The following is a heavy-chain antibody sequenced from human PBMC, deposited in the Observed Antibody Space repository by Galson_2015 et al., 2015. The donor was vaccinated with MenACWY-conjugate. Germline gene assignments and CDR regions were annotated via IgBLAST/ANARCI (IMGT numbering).Heavy chain of an antibody. CDR2: INSDGSST. J-gene: IGHJ5*02. D-gene: IGHD6-13*01. CDR1: GFTFSIAW. V-gene: IGHV3-74*01. CDR3: ARVVGSSWYWGGWFDP. Sequence: SLRLSCAASGFTFSIAWMSWVRQGPGEGLVWVPRINSDGSSTSYADSVKGRFTISRDNAKNTLYLQMNSLRAEDTAVYYCARVVGSSWYWGGWFDPWGQGTLVTVSS.